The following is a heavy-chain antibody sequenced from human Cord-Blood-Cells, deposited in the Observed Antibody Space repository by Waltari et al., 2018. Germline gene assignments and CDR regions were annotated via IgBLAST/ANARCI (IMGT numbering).Heavy chain of an antibody. CDR2: KYYMSKWYN. CDR3: ARVAAAGYYYYYGMDV. J-gene: IGHJ6*02. D-gene: IGHD6-13*01. V-gene: IGHV6-1*01. Sequence: QVQLQQSGPGLVKPSQTLSLTCVISGDSVSSNSAAWNWIRQSPSRGLEWLGRKYYMSKWYNDYAVAMKSRITSNPDTSNNQFSLQLNSVTPEDTAVYYCARVAAAGYYYYYGMDVWGQGTSVTVSS. CDR1: GDSVSSNSAA.